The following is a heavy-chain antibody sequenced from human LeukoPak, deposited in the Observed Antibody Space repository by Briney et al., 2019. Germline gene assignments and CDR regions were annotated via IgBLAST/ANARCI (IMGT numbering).Heavy chain of an antibody. CDR2: INHSGST. V-gene: IGHV4-34*01. CDR3: ARDKFYDSSGSSRWFDP. J-gene: IGHJ5*02. D-gene: IGHD3-22*01. CDR1: GGSFSGYY. Sequence: PSETLSLTCAVYGGSFSGYYWSWIRQPPGKGLEWIGEINHSGSTNYNPSLKSRVTISVDTSKNQFSLKLSSVTAADTAVYYCARDKFYDSSGSSRWFDPWGQGPRSPSPQ.